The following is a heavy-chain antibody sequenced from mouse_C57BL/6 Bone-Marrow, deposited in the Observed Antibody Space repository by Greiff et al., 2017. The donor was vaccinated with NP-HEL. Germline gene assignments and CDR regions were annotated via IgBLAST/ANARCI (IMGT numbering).Heavy chain of an antibody. CDR2: IWSGGST. CDR3: ARGGIYYYGSQYYFDY. CDR1: GFSLTSYG. V-gene: IGHV2-2*01. J-gene: IGHJ2*01. D-gene: IGHD1-1*01. Sequence: VQLKESGPGLVQPSQSLSITCTVSGFSLTSYGVHWVRQSPGKGLEWLGVIWSGGSTDYNAAFISRLSISKDNSKSQVFFKMNSLQADDTAIYYCARGGIYYYGSQYYFDYWGQGTTLTVSS.